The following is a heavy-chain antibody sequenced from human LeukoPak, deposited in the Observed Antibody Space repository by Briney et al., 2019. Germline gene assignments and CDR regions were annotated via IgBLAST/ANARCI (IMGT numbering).Heavy chain of an antibody. D-gene: IGHD2-15*01. J-gene: IGHJ4*02. CDR2: ISSSSSTI. CDR3: ARGGNRVVVAAFDY. CDR1: GFTFSSYS. Sequence: PGGSLRLSCAASGFTFSSYSMNWVRQAPGKGLEWVSYISSSSSTIYYADSVKGRFTISRDNAKNSLYLQMNSLRDEDTAVCYCARGGNRVVVAAFDYWGQGTLVTVSS. V-gene: IGHV3-48*02.